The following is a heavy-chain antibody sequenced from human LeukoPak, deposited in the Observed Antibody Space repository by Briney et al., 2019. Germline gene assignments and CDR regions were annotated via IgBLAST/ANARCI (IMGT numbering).Heavy chain of an antibody. CDR1: GGSISSSSYY. CDR3: AVRNRFLEWLHYFDY. D-gene: IGHD3-3*01. Sequence: PSETLSLTCTVSGGSISSSSYYWGWIRLPPGKGLEWIGSIYYSGSTYYNPSLKSRVTISVDTSKNQFSLKLSSVTAADTAVYYCAVRNRFLEWLHYFDYWGQGTLVTVSS. J-gene: IGHJ4*02. CDR2: IYYSGST. V-gene: IGHV4-39*01.